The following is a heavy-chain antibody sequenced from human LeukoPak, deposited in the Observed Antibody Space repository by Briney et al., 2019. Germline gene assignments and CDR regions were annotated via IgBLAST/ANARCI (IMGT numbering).Heavy chain of an antibody. CDR1: GYSFTSYW. CDR3: ARLLYQLRYFDL. D-gene: IGHD2-2*01. V-gene: IGHV5-51*01. CDR2: MYSGYSDT. J-gene: IGHJ2*01. Sequence: GESLKISCKGSGYSFTSYWIGWVRQMPGKGLEWMGIMYSGYSDTRSSPSFQGQVTISADKSISTAYLQWSSLKASDTAMYYCARLLYQLRYFDLWGRGTLVTVAS.